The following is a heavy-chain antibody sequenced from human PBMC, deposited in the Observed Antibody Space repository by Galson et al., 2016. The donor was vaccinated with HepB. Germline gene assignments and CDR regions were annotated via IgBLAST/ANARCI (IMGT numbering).Heavy chain of an antibody. CDR2: INTDGSST. CDR3: ARGGSRPIDY. Sequence: SLRLSCAASGFTFSSHWMHWVRRAPGKGLVWVSRINTDGSSTSYADSVKGRFTISRDNAKNTLYLQMNSLRAEDTAVYYCARGGSRPIDYWGQGTLVTVSS. J-gene: IGHJ4*02. CDR1: GFTFSSHW. D-gene: IGHD1-26*01. V-gene: IGHV3-74*01.